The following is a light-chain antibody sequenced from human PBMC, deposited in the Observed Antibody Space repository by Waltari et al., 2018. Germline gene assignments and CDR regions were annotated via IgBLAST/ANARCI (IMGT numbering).Light chain of an antibody. J-gene: IGLJ3*02. CDR3: ATWDDRMNGHWV. V-gene: IGLV1-44*01. CDR1: SSNIGDNV. Sequence: QSVLTQSPSASGTPGQRVTISCSGSSSNIGDNVVNWYQQLPGKAPKLLTYRNDRRPSGVPDRFSASKSGTSASLAISGLQSEDEADYYCATWDDRMNGHWVFGGGTKVTVL. CDR2: RND.